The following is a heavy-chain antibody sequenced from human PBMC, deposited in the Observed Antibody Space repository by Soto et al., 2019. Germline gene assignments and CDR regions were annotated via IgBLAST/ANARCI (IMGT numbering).Heavy chain of an antibody. D-gene: IGHD3-10*02. CDR3: ARDLAPVVRGVLSSGMDV. CDR2: IIPMFGTT. J-gene: IGHJ6*02. CDR1: GGTFSNYA. Sequence: QVQLVQSGAEIKKTGSSVTVSCKASGGTFSNYAINWVRQAPGQGLEWMGGIIPMFGTTYYAQRFEGRVTITAGESTNTAYMELSSLRSEDTAVFYCARDLAPVVRGVLSSGMDVWGQGTTVTVSS. V-gene: IGHV1-69*01.